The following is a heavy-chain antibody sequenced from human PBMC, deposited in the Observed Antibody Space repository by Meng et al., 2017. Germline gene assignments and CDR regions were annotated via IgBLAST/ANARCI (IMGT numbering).Heavy chain of an antibody. CDR1: GFTLSTRGVG. Sequence: PPQPRTLCWTLAGFTLSTRGVGVGWIRPHARKALECLALIYWDDDKRYSPSLKRRLTITKENPKHKVVLTLTNMDRVDTATYYCAHRRGDSREGWFDPWGQGTLVTVSS. J-gene: IGHJ5*02. CDR2: IYWDDDK. V-gene: IGHV2-5*02. D-gene: IGHD2-21*02. CDR3: AHRRGDSREGWFDP.